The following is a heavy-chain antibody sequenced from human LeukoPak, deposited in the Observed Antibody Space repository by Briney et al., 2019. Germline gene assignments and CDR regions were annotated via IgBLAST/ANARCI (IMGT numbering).Heavy chain of an antibody. CDR3: ARHKWLVIPRIYYFDY. J-gene: IGHJ4*02. CDR1: GFTFSSYS. Sequence: GSLRLSCAASGFTFSSYSMNWVRQPPGKGLEWIGEINHSGSTNYNPSLKSRVTISVDTSKNQFSLKLSSVTAADTAVYYCARHKWLVIPRIYYFDYWGQGTLVTVSS. V-gene: IGHV4-34*01. CDR2: INHSGST. D-gene: IGHD6-19*01.